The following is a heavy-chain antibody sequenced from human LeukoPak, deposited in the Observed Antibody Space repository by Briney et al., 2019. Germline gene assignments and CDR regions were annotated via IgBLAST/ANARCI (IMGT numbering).Heavy chain of an antibody. CDR1: GGSISSSNW. Sequence: PSGTLSLTCAVSGGSISSSNWWSWVRQPPGKGLEWIGEIYHSGSTNYNPSLKSRVTISVDKSKNQFSLKLSSVTAADTAVYYCARADPSYCGGDCYSRPSGAFDIWGQGTMVTVSS. D-gene: IGHD2-21*02. V-gene: IGHV4-4*02. CDR3: ARADPSYCGGDCYSRPSGAFDI. CDR2: IYHSGST. J-gene: IGHJ3*02.